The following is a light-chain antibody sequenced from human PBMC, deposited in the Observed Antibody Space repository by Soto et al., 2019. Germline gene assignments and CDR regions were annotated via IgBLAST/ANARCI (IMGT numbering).Light chain of an antibody. V-gene: IGKV3-20*01. CDR1: HSVSSSY. CDR3: QQYGSSPPFT. Sequence: EIVLTQSPGTLSLSPGERATLSCRASHSVSSSYLGWYQQKPGQAPRLLIYGASGRATGIPEMFSGSGSGTDFTLTISRLEPEDFAVYYCQQYGSSPPFTFGPGTKVDIK. J-gene: IGKJ3*01. CDR2: GAS.